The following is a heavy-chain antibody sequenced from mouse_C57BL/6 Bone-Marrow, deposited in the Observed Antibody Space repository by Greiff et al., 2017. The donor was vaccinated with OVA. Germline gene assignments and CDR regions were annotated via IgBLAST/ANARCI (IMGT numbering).Heavy chain of an antibody. Sequence: EVQLQQSGPELVKPGASVKISCKASGYTFTDYYMNWVKQSHGKSLEWIGDINPNNGGTSYNQKFKGKATLNVDKSSSTAYMELRSLTSEDSAVYYCAMSDFDDYEGDDAMDYWGQGTSVTVSS. J-gene: IGHJ4*01. CDR3: AMSDFDDYEGDDAMDY. CDR1: GYTFTDYY. CDR2: INPNNGGT. D-gene: IGHD2-4*01. V-gene: IGHV1-26*01.